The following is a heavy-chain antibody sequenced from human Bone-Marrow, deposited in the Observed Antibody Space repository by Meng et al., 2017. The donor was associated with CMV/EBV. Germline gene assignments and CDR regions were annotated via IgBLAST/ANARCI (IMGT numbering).Heavy chain of an antibody. CDR1: GYTFTGYY. CDR3: ARELSGSSTSWPLDY. D-gene: IGHD2-2*01. V-gene: IGHV1-2*02. J-gene: IGHJ4*02. Sequence: ASVKVSCKASGYTFTGYYMHWVRQALGQGLEWMGWINPNSGGTNYAQKFQGRVTMTRDTSISTAYMELSRLRSDDTAVYYCARELSGSSTSWPLDYCGQGTLVTVSS. CDR2: INPNSGGT.